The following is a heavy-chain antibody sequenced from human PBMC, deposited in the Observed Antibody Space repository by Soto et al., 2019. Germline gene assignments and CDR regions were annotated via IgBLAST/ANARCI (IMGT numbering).Heavy chain of an antibody. Sequence: EEQLLESGGGLVQPGGSLRLSCTASGFTFSNSGMRWVRQAPGKGLEWVSAISVSGATTEYTDSVKGRFSVSRDNPKGTLYLQMNSLRADDTAIYYCARRYITSPGYFDLWGRGILVTVSS. CDR1: GFTFSNSG. V-gene: IGHV3-23*01. CDR2: ISVSGATT. CDR3: ARRYITSPGYFDL. D-gene: IGHD3-9*01. J-gene: IGHJ2*01.